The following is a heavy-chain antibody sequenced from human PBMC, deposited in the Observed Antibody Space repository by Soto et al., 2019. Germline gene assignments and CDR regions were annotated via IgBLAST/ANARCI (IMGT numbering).Heavy chain of an antibody. CDR2: FDPEDGEK. J-gene: IGHJ5*02. V-gene: IGHV1-24*01. CDR1: GYTLTELS. CDR3: ATANWNYAANWFDP. D-gene: IGHD1-7*01. Sequence: ASVKVSCKVSGYTLTELSMHWVRQAPGKGLERMGGFDPEDGEKIYAQKFQGRVTMTEDTSTDTAYMELSSLRSEDTAVYYCATANWNYAANWFDPWGQGTLVTVSS.